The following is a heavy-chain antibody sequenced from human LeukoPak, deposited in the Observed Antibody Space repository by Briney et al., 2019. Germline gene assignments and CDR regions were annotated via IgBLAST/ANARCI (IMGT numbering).Heavy chain of an antibody. CDR2: ISSSSSYI. Sequence: GGSLRLSCAGSGFTFSSYSMNWVRQAPGKGLEWVSSISSSSSYIYYADSVKGRFTISRDNAKNSLYLQMNSLRAEDTAVYYCARNRNDYGDYVYDYWGQGTLVTVSS. D-gene: IGHD4-17*01. V-gene: IGHV3-21*01. J-gene: IGHJ4*02. CDR3: ARNRNDYGDYVYDY. CDR1: GFTFSSYS.